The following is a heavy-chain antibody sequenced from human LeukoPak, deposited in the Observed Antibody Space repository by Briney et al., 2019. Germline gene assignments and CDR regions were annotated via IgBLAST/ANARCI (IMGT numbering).Heavy chain of an antibody. CDR1: GYTFTSYA. J-gene: IGHJ4*02. CDR2: IIPILGIA. CDR3: ARDYSLGIAVATSDY. V-gene: IGHV1-69*04. D-gene: IGHD6-19*01. Sequence: GASVKVSCKASGYTFTSYAISWVRQAPGQGLEWMGRIIPILGIANYAQKFQGRVTITADKSTSTAYMELSSLRSEDTAVYYCARDYSLGIAVATSDYWGQGTLVTVSS.